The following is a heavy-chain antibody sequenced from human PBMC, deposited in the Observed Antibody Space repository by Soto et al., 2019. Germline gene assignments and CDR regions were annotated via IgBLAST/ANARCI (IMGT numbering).Heavy chain of an antibody. D-gene: IGHD3-10*01. J-gene: IGHJ4*02. CDR3: ARGGGYYGSGNEGVVDY. CDR1: GGTFSSYA. V-gene: IGHV1-69*01. CDR2: IIPIFGTA. Sequence: QVQLVQSGAEVKKPGSSVKVSCKASGGTFSSYAISWVRQAPGQGLEWMGGIIPIFGTANYAQQFQGRVTITADESTSTDYMELGTLRSEDTAVYYCARGGGYYGSGNEGVVDYWGQGTLVTVSS.